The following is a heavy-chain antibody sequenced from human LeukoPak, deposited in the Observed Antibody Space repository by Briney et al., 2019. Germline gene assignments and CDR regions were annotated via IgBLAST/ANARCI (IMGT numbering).Heavy chain of an antibody. V-gene: IGHV3-23*01. D-gene: IGHD5-12*01. CDR3: GKDRPYDYDYSTASFDY. J-gene: IGHJ4*02. Sequence: GGSLSLSCAASGFTFTNYAMTWVRQAPGKGLEWVSTISASGDTTYYADSVKGRFTISRDNSKTTLYLHMNSLRADDTAIYYCGKDRPYDYDYSTASFDYWGQGTLVTVSS. CDR2: ISASGDTT. CDR1: GFTFTNYA.